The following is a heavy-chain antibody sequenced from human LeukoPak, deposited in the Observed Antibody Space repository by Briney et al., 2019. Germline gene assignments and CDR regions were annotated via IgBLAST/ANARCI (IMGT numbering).Heavy chain of an antibody. CDR3: ARDYDILTGYFSPPDY. D-gene: IGHD3-9*01. CDR1: GYTFTSYG. V-gene: IGHV1-18*01. J-gene: IGHJ4*02. Sequence: GASVKVSCKASGYTFTSYGISWVRQAPGQGLEWMGWISAYNGNTNYAQKFQGRVTMTRDTSISTAYMELNRLTSDDTAVYYCARDYDILTGYFSPPDYWGQGTLVTVSS. CDR2: ISAYNGNT.